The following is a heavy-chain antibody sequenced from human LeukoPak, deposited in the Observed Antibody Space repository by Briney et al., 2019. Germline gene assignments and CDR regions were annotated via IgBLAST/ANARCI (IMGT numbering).Heavy chain of an antibody. CDR2: MNPNSGNT. D-gene: IGHD6-6*01. Sequence: ASVKVSCKASGYTFTGYDINWVRRATGQGLEWMGWMNPNSGNTGYAQKFQGRVTITRNTSISTAYMELSSLRSEDTAVYYCARNGREARHFQHWGQGTLVTVSS. CDR3: ARNGREARHFQH. J-gene: IGHJ1*01. CDR1: GYTFTGYD. V-gene: IGHV1-8*03.